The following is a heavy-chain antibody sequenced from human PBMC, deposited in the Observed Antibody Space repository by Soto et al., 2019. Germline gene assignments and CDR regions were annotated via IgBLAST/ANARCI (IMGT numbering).Heavy chain of an antibody. CDR2: IFHDGTA. V-gene: IGHV4-4*02. CDR3: ARLVYDTPLTQMSIHF. D-gene: IGHD2-2*02. Sequence: PSETLSLTCAVSGVSLTSGNWWTWVRQSPQRGLEYIGEIFHDGTANYYPSFERRVAMSVDTSRNQFSLKLTSVTAADTAVYFCARLVYDTPLTQMSIHFWAPATLVTVS. J-gene: IGHJ4*02. CDR1: GVSLTSGNW.